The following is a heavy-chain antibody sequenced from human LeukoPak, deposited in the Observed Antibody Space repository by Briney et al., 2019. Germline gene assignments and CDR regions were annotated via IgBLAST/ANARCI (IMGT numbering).Heavy chain of an antibody. D-gene: IGHD6-13*01. J-gene: IGHJ5*02. V-gene: IGHV3-53*01. CDR1: GFTVSSNY. CDR3: ARRNSSSWYDWFDP. Sequence: GGSLRLSCAASGFTVSSNYMSWVRQAPGKGLEWVSVIYSGGSTYYADSVKGRFTISRDNSKNTLYLQMNSLRAEDTAVYYCARRNSSSWYDWFDPWGQGTLVTVSS. CDR2: IYSGGST.